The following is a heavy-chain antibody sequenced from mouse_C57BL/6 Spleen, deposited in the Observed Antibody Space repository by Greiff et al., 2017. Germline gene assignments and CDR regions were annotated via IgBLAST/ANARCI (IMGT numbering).Heavy chain of an antibody. V-gene: IGHV3-6*01. CDR1: GYSITSGYY. J-gene: IGHJ1*03. CDR3: ARVAYDGYWYFDV. CDR2: ISYDGSN. Sequence: EVQLQQSGPGLVKPSQSLSLTCSVTGYSITSGYYWNWIRQFPGNKLEWMGYISYDGSNNYNPSLKNRISITRDTSKNQFFLKLNSVTTEDTATYYCARVAYDGYWYFDVWGTGTTVTVSS. D-gene: IGHD2-3*01.